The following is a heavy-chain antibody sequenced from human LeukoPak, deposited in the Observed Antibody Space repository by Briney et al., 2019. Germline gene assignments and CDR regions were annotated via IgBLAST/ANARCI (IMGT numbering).Heavy chain of an antibody. CDR3: ARALMARDYMDV. CDR1: GFTFSTYS. CDR2: ISSSSSYI. Sequence: GGSLRLSCAASGFTFSTYSMNWVRQAPGKGLEWVSSISSSSSYIYYADSVKGRFTISRDNAKNSLYLQMNSLRAEDTAVYYCARALMARDYMDVWGKGTTVTVSS. D-gene: IGHD3-10*01. V-gene: IGHV3-21*01. J-gene: IGHJ6*03.